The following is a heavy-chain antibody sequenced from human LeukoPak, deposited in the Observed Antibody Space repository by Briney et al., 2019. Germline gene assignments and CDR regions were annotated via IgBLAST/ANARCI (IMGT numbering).Heavy chain of an antibody. J-gene: IGHJ3*02. D-gene: IGHD6-13*01. CDR3: AHTAEAAAGDAFDI. CDR1: GFSLSTSGVG. V-gene: IGHV2-5*02. Sequence: SGPTQVKPTQTLTLTCTFSGFSLSTSGVGVGWIRQPPGKALEWLALIYWDDDKRYSPSLKSRLTITKDTSKNQVVLTMTNMDPVDTATYYCAHTAEAAAGDAFDIWGQGTMVTVSS. CDR2: IYWDDDK.